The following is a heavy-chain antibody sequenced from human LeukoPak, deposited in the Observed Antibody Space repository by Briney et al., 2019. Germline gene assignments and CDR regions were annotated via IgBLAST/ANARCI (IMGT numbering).Heavy chain of an antibody. V-gene: IGHV1-2*02. D-gene: IGHD2-2*01. Sequence: ASVKVSCKASGYTFTGYYMHWVRQAPGQGLEWMGWINPNSGGTNYAQKFQGRVTMTRDTSISTAYMELSRLRSDDTAVYYCAKVVPAALYYFDYWGQGTLVTVSS. CDR1: GYTFTGYY. CDR3: AKVVPAALYYFDY. J-gene: IGHJ4*02. CDR2: INPNSGGT.